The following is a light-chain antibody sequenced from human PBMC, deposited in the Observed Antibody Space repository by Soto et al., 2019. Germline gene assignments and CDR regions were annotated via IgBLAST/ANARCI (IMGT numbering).Light chain of an antibody. CDR2: RAS. Sequence: IQMTQSPSSLSASVGDTVTITCRASQGISDYLAWYQQKPGKVPKLLIYRASTLHSGATPRFSGSGSGTGFTLTITSLQTEDVGTYYCQRYNNAPVTFGPGTKVDLK. J-gene: IGKJ3*01. CDR1: QGISDY. V-gene: IGKV1-27*01. CDR3: QRYNNAPVT.